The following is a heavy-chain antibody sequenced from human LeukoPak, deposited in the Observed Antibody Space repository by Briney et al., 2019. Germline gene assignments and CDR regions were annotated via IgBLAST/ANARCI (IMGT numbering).Heavy chain of an antibody. CDR3: ARGITYYYDSSGYYYVFLGSGYYYYGMDV. Sequence: ASVKVSCKASGYTFTSYDINGVRQAPGQGLEWMGWMNPNSCNTGYAQKFQGRVTMTRNTSISTAYMELSSLRSEDTAVYYCARGITYYYDSSGYYYVFLGSGYYYYGMDVWGQGTTVTVSS. J-gene: IGHJ6*02. V-gene: IGHV1-8*01. CDR2: MNPNSCNT. CDR1: GYTFTSYD. D-gene: IGHD3-22*01.